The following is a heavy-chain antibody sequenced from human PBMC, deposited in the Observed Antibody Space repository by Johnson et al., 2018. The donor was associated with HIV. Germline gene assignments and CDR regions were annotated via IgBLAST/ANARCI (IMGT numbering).Heavy chain of an antibody. CDR1: GFTFSSYA. D-gene: IGHD3-3*01. J-gene: IGHJ3*02. Sequence: VQLLESGGGLVQPGGSLRLSCAASGFTFSSYAMSWVRQAPGKGLEWVSAISGSGGSTYYADSVKVRFTISRDNSKNSLYLQMNSLRAEDTAVYYCAGGDDFWSGYCTEAFDIWGQGTMVTVSS. CDR2: ISGSGGST. V-gene: IGHV3-23*01. CDR3: AGGDDFWSGYCTEAFDI.